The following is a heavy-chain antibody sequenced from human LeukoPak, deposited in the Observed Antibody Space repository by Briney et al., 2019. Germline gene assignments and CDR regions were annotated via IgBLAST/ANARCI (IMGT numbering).Heavy chain of an antibody. J-gene: IGHJ6*03. V-gene: IGHV4-39*07. CDR1: GGSISSSSYY. D-gene: IGHD2-15*01. Sequence: KPSETLSLTGTVSGGSISSSSYYWAWIHQPPGKGLEWIGSIHYSGSTYYNPSLQSRVTISIDTSKNQFSLKLRFVTAADTAVYYCARVRCSCGRCPYYYYYYMDVWGKGTTVTVSS. CDR3: ARVRCSCGRCPYYYYYYMDV. CDR2: IHYSGST.